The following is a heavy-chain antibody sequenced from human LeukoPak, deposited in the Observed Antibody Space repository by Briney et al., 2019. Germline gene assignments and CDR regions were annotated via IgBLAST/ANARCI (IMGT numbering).Heavy chain of an antibody. CDR1: GFTFSDYY. CDR3: ARIGRPAAFDI. CDR2: ITSSGSTI. D-gene: IGHD6-6*01. Sequence: GGSLRLSCAASGFTFSDYYMSWIRQAPGKGLEWVSYITSSGSTIYYADSMKGQFTISRDNAKHSLFLQLDSLRAEDTAVYYCARIGRPAAFDIWGQGTLVIVSS. V-gene: IGHV3-11*01. J-gene: IGHJ3*02.